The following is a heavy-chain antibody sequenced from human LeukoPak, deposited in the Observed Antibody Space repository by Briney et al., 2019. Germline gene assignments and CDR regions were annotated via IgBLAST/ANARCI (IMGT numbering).Heavy chain of an antibody. CDR2: IRYDGSNK. D-gene: IGHD6-6*01. CDR3: AKDRARLVDY. CDR1: GFTFSSYG. J-gene: IGHJ4*02. Sequence: PGGSLRLSCAASGFTFSSYGMHWVRQAPGKGLEWVAFIRYDGSNKYYADSVKGRFTISRDNSKNTLYLQMSSLRAEDTAVYYCAKDRARLVDYWGQGTLVTVSS. V-gene: IGHV3-30*02.